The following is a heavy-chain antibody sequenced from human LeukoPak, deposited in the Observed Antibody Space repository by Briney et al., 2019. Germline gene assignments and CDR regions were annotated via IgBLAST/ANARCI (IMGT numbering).Heavy chain of an antibody. CDR3: ARDVSGYSDFDY. Sequence: PGGSLRLSCPASGFTFSSYWMSWVRQAPGKGLGWVANIKQDGSEKYYVDSVKGRFTISRDNAKNSLYLQMNSLRAEDTAVYYCARDVSGYSDFDYWGQGTLVTVSS. V-gene: IGHV3-7*01. CDR2: IKQDGSEK. D-gene: IGHD5-18*01. J-gene: IGHJ4*02. CDR1: GFTFSSYW.